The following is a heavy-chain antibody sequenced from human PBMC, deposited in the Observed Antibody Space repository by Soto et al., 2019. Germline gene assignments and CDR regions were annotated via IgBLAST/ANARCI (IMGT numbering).Heavy chain of an antibody. J-gene: IGHJ6*04. V-gene: IGHV3-30-3*01. CDR2: ISYDGSNK. Sequence: QVQLVESGGGVVQPGRSLRLSCAASGFTFSSYAMHWVRQAPGKGLEWVAVISYDGSNKYYADSVKGRFTISRDNSKNTLWLQMNSLRAEDTAVYYCARDMVRGASSVDYYYYYCMDVWGKGTTVTVSS. CDR3: ARDMVRGASSVDYYYYYCMDV. D-gene: IGHD3-10*01. CDR1: GFTFSSYA.